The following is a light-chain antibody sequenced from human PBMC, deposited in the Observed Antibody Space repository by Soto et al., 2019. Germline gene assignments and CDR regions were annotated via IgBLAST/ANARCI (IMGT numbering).Light chain of an antibody. CDR1: QSVSSSY. CDR2: GAS. V-gene: IGKV3-20*01. Sequence: EIVLTQSPGTLSLSPGERATLSCRASQSVSSSYLAWYQQKPGQAPRLLIYGASSRATGIPDRFSGSGSGTDFTLTIGRLEPEDFAVYYCQQYGRSPSTFGGGTKVEIK. J-gene: IGKJ4*01. CDR3: QQYGRSPST.